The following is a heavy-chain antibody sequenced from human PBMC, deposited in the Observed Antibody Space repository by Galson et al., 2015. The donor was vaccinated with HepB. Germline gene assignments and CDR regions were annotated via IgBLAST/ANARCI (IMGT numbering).Heavy chain of an antibody. V-gene: IGHV1-69*13. CDR1: GRTFSSYA. CDR2: IIPIFGTA. Sequence: SVKVSCKASGRTFSSYAISWVRQAPGQGLEWMGGIIPIFGTANYAQKFQGRVTITADESTRTAYMELSSLRSEDTAEYYCARGRYCSSTSCIAPSSGYYYYYYMDVWGKGTTVTVSS. D-gene: IGHD2-2*01. J-gene: IGHJ6*03. CDR3: ARGRYCSSTSCIAPSSGYYYYYYMDV.